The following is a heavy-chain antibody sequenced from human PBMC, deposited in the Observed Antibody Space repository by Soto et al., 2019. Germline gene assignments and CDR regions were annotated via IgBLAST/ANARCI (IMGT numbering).Heavy chain of an antibody. CDR2: ISSSSSTI. CDR3: ARGKDYYYGMDV. V-gene: IGHV3-48*02. CDR1: GFTFSSYS. J-gene: IGHJ6*02. Sequence: EVQLVESGGGLVQPGGSLRLSCAASGFTFSSYSMNWVRQAPGKGLEWVSYISSSSSTIYYADSVKGRFTISRDNAKNSLYLQMNNLRDEDTAVYYCARGKDYYYGMDVWGQGTTVTVSS.